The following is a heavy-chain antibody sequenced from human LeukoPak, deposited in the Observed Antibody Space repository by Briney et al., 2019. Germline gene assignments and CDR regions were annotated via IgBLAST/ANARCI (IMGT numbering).Heavy chain of an antibody. Sequence: GGSLRLSCAASEFTFSKYAMNWVRQAPGKGLEWVSGINGSGVITFYVDSMKGRFTISRDNSKNTLYLQMNSLGAEDTAIYYCAKDSSQGGDYFDSWGQGTLVTVSS. CDR1: EFTFSKYA. D-gene: IGHD3-16*01. CDR2: INGSGVIT. J-gene: IGHJ4*02. V-gene: IGHV3-23*01. CDR3: AKDSSQGGDYFDS.